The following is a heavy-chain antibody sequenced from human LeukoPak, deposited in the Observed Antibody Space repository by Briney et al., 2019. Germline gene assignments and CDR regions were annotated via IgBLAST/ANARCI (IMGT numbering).Heavy chain of an antibody. Sequence: GGSLRFSCAASGFTFSRYGMHWVRQAPGKGLEWVAAIWYGGSNKYYTDSVKSRFTISRDNSKDTLYLQMNSLRAEDTAVYYCARDDDYGDRRYFDYWGQGTLVTVSS. CDR2: IWYGGSNK. CDR1: GFTFSRYG. V-gene: IGHV3-33*01. CDR3: ARDDDYGDRRYFDY. J-gene: IGHJ4*02. D-gene: IGHD4/OR15-4a*01.